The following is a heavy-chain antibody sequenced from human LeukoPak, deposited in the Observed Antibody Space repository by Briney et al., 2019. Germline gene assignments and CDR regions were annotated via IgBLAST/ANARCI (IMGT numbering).Heavy chain of an antibody. Sequence: GGSLKLSCAASGFTFSTYGMHWVRQAPGEGLQWVALVWYDGSSKYYADSVKGRFTISRDNSKNTMYLQMNSLRAEDTAVYYCARRGNMSSHAFDIWGQGTVVAVSS. CDR1: GFTFSTYG. V-gene: IGHV3-33*01. CDR3: ARRGNMSSHAFDI. J-gene: IGHJ3*02. CDR2: VWYDGSSK. D-gene: IGHD2/OR15-2a*01.